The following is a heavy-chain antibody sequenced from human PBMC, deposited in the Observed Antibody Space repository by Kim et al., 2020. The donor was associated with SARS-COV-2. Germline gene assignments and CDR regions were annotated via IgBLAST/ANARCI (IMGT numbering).Heavy chain of an antibody. Sequence: HADTVKGRFTISRTNAKNSLYLQMNSLRAEDTALYYCAKDKGPYYYYGMDVWGQGTTVTVSS. CDR3: AKDKGPYYYYGMDV. J-gene: IGHJ6*02. V-gene: IGHV3-9*01.